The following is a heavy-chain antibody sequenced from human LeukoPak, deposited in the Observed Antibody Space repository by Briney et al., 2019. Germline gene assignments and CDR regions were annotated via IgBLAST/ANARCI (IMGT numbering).Heavy chain of an antibody. D-gene: IGHD1-26*01. Sequence: SETLPLTCTVSGGSISSSSYYWGWLRQPPGTGWEWIGSIYYSGSTYYNPFLKSRVTITVDSAKTPFSLTLSSLTTADTAVYYCAKRKTKWAGIDWFDRWGQGTLVTVSS. J-gene: IGHJ5*02. CDR3: AKRKTKWAGIDWFDR. CDR2: IYYSGST. CDR1: GGSISSSSYY. V-gene: IGHV4-39*01.